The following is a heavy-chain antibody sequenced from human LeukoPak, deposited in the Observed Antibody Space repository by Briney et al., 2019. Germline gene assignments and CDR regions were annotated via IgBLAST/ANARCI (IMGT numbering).Heavy chain of an antibody. V-gene: IGHV3-74*01. Sequence: GGSLRLSCAASGFTFSSYWMHWVRQAPGKGLEWVSRISDDGSSINYADSVKGRFTISRDNAKNTLYLQMKSLRAEDTAVYYCARVFATGPSFDYWGQGTLVTVSS. J-gene: IGHJ4*02. CDR1: GFTFSSYW. CDR3: ARVFATGPSFDY. D-gene: IGHD3-9*01. CDR2: ISDDGSSI.